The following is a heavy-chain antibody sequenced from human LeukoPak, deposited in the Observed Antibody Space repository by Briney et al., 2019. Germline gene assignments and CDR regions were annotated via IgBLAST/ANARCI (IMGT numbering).Heavy chain of an antibody. D-gene: IGHD3-16*01. CDR1: GFTFSSYS. CDR3: ARVGRLGEFI. V-gene: IGHV3-21*01. Sequence: PGGSLRLPCAASGFTFSSYSTNWVRQAPGKGLEWVSSISSSSSYIYYADSVKGRFTISRDNAKNSLYLQMNSLRAEDTAVYYCARVGRLGEFIWGQGTMVTVSS. J-gene: IGHJ3*02. CDR2: ISSSSSYI.